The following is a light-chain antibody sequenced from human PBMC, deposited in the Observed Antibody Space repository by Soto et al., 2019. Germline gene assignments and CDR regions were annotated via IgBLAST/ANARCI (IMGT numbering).Light chain of an antibody. CDR3: QQRSKRPPIT. J-gene: IGKJ5*01. Sequence: PVERATLSCRASQSVSSKLAWYQQKPGQAPRLLIYDASNRATDIPARFSGSGSGTDFTLTISSLEPEDFAVYYCQQRSKRPPITFGQGTRLEIK. CDR2: DAS. CDR1: QSVSSK. V-gene: IGKV3-11*01.